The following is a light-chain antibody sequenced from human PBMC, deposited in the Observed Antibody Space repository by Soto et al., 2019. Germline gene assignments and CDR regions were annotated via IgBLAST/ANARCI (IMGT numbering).Light chain of an antibody. CDR1: ESVRSN. CDR2: GVS. Sequence: EIVMTQSPDTLSVSPGERATLSCRASESVRSNLAWYQQKPGQAPRLLMYGVSTRATGIPARFSGSGSETEFTLTISNLQAEDFAFYYCQQYVNWPPWTFGQGTKVESK. J-gene: IGKJ1*01. CDR3: QQYVNWPPWT. V-gene: IGKV3-15*01.